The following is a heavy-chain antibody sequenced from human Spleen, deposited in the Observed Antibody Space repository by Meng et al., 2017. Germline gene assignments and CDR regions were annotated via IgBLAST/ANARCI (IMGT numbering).Heavy chain of an antibody. CDR1: GFSVSHNY. J-gene: IGHJ4*02. CDR3: AKGNTVTALFDY. D-gene: IGHD4-11*01. V-gene: IGHV3-53*01. Sequence: GGSLRLSCAASGFSVSHNYMSWVRQAPGKGLEWVSVIYSGGNTYYADSVKGRFTISRDNSKNTLFLQMNSLRAEDTAVYYCAKGNTVTALFDYWGQGTLVTVSS. CDR2: IYSGGNT.